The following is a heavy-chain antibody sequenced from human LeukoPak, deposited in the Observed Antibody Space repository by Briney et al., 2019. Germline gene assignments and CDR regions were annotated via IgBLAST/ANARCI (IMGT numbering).Heavy chain of an antibody. Sequence: PGGSLRLSCAASGFTFRNYRTSWVRRAPGKRLEWVANIKQDGSETYYVDSVRGRFTISRDNAKKSLYLQMNSLRAEDTAVYYCARDFWGAYRVDYFDYWGQGTLVTVSS. CDR2: IKQDGSET. D-gene: IGHD3-3*01. J-gene: IGHJ4*02. V-gene: IGHV3-7*01. CDR3: ARDFWGAYRVDYFDY. CDR1: GFTFRNYR.